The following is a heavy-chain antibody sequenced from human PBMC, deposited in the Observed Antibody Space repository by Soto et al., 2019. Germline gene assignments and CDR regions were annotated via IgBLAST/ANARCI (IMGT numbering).Heavy chain of an antibody. CDR2: IYYSGTH. J-gene: IGHJ4*02. CDR1: GGSINNYY. V-gene: IGHV4-59*01. D-gene: IGHD5-12*01. CDR3: ARVQMATLYFDH. Sequence: SETLSLTCYVSGGSINNYYWSWVRQPPGKGLEWIGYIYYSGTHNYNPSLESRLTISVDTSKNQFSLSLSSVTAADTAVYYCARVQMATLYFDHWGQGTLVTVSS.